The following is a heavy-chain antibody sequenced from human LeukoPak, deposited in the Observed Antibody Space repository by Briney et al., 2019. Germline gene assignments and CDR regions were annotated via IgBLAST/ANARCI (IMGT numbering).Heavy chain of an antibody. CDR1: GFTFSNHW. V-gene: IGHV3-74*01. D-gene: IGHD1-1*01. J-gene: IGHJ4*02. CDR3: ARESDASNDLDY. CDR2: TNGDGGST. Sequence: GGSLRLSCAASGFTFSNHWMQWVSQAPGKWMVFVSRTNGDGGSTSYADSVKGRFTISRDNDKNILYLQMNSLRAEDTAVYYCARESDASNDLDYWGQGTLVPVSS.